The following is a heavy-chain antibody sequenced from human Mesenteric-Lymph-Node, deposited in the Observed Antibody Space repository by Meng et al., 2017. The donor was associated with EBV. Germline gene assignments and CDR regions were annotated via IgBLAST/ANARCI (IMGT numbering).Heavy chain of an antibody. CDR3: ARDLNAHFDY. D-gene: IGHD2-2*01. CDR1: GFTFSDYY. J-gene: IGHJ4*02. Sequence: QFQLVESGAGLVKPGASLRLFCAASGFTFSDYYMSWIRQPPGKGLEWVSYISRSGSTIYYADSVKGRFTISRDNAKNSLYLQMNSLRAEDTAVYYCARDLNAHFDYWGQGTLVTVSS. CDR2: ISRSGSTI. V-gene: IGHV3-11*01.